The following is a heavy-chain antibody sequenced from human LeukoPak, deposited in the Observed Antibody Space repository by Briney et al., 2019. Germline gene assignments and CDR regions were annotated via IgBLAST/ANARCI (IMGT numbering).Heavy chain of an antibody. J-gene: IGHJ5*02. D-gene: IGHD1-1*01. CDR1: GFTLNSYS. V-gene: IGHV3-21*01. CDR3: AREGAGTTDH. Sequence: PGGALRLSCAASGFTLNSYSMKWVRQAPGKGLEWVSSIISSSSYIYYADSRKGRFTISRDNAKKSPSLPMNRPKAEDKAVYYCAREGAGTTDHWGQGTLVTVSS. CDR2: IISSSSYI.